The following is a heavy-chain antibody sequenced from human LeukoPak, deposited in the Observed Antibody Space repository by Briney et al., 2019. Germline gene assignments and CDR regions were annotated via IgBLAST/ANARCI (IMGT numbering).Heavy chain of an antibody. CDR3: ARDFFAFGGVIALLDY. D-gene: IGHD3-16*02. Sequence: GGSLRLSCAASGFTVSSNYMSWVRQAPGKGLEWVSVIYSGDSTYYADSVKGRFTISRDNSKNTLYLQMNSLRDEDTAVYYCARDFFAFGGVIALLDYWGQGTLVTVSS. V-gene: IGHV3-66*01. J-gene: IGHJ4*02. CDR2: IYSGDST. CDR1: GFTVSSNY.